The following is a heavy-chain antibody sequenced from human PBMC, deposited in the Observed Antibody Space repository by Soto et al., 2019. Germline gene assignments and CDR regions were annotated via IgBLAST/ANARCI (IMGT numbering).Heavy chain of an antibody. J-gene: IGHJ6*02. D-gene: IGHD2-8*01. V-gene: IGHV3-73*01. Sequence: EVQLVESGGGLVQPGGSLKLSCAASGFTFSGSAMHWVRQASGKGLEWVGRIRSKANSYATAYAASVKGRFTISRDDSXTTAYLQMNSLKTEDTAVYYCTSLSQWLPGLYGMDVWGQGTTVTVSS. CDR3: TSLSQWLPGLYGMDV. CDR1: GFTFSGSA. CDR2: IRSKANSYAT.